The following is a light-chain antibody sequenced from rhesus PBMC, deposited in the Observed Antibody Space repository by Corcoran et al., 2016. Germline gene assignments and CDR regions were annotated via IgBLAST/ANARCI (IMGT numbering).Light chain of an antibody. J-gene: IGKJ1*01. CDR3: QQHNSYPPT. CDR2: YAA. CDR1: QGISNY. Sequence: DIQMTQSPSSLSASVGDTVTITCRASQGISNYLAWYQQKPGNAPNHLIYYAANLASGVPSRFSGSGYGIDFTLPISSLQPEDFATYYCQQHNSYPPTFGQGTKVEIK. V-gene: IGKV1S16*01.